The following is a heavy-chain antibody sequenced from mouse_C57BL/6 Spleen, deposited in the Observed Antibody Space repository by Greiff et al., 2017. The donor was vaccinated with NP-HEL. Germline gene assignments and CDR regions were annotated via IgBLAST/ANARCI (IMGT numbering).Heavy chain of an antibody. J-gene: IGHJ3*01. Sequence: QVQLKQPGAELVKPGASVKLSCKASGYTFTSYWMHWVKQRPGQGLEWIGMIHPNSGSTNYNEKFKSKATLTVDKSSSTAYMQLSSLTSEDSAVYYCARWPIYYYEEAWFAYWGQGTLVTVSA. CDR2: IHPNSGST. CDR3: ARWPIYYYEEAWFAY. CDR1: GYTFTSYW. V-gene: IGHV1-64*01. D-gene: IGHD1-1*01.